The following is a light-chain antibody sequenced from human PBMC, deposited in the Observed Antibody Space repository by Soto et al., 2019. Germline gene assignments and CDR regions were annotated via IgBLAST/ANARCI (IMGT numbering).Light chain of an antibody. Sequence: EIVMTQSPCTVAVSPGERAALSCRASESVSSSYLAWYQQKPGQAPRLLIYGASSRATGIPDRFSGSGSGTDFTLTISRLEPEDFAVYYCQQYGSPLITFGQGTRLEI. CDR1: ESVSSSY. CDR3: QQYGSPLIT. J-gene: IGKJ5*01. CDR2: GAS. V-gene: IGKV3-20*01.